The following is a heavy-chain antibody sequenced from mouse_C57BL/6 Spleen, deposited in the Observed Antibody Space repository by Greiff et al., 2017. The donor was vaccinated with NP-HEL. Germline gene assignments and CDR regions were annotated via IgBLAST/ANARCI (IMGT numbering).Heavy chain of an antibody. CDR3: ARFLGSSGYYFDY. CDR2: IYPRSGNT. V-gene: IGHV1-81*01. CDR1: GYTFTSYG. Sequence: VKLMESGAELARPGASVKLSCKASGYTFTSYGISWVKQRTGQGLEWIGEIYPRSGNTYYNEKFKGKATLTADKSSSTAYMELRSLTSEDSAVYFCARFLGSSGYYFDYWGQGTTLTVSS. D-gene: IGHD3-2*02. J-gene: IGHJ2*01.